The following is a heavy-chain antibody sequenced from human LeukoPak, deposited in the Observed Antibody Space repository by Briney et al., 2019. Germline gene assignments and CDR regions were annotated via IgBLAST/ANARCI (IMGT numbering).Heavy chain of an antibody. V-gene: IGHV3-23*01. CDR1: GFAFSSYA. J-gene: IGHJ4*02. Sequence: PGGSLRLSCAASGFAFSSYAMSWVRQAPGKGLEWVSAISGSGGSTYYADSVKGRFTISRDNSKNTLYLQMNSLRAEDTAVYYCAKVWRQWLVPDYWGQGTLVTVSS. D-gene: IGHD6-19*01. CDR3: AKVWRQWLVPDY. CDR2: ISGSGGST.